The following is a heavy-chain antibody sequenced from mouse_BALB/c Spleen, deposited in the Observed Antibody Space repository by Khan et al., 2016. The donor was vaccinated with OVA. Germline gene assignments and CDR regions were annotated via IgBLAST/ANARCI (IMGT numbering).Heavy chain of an antibody. J-gene: IGHJ4*01. V-gene: IGHV1-4*01. CDR3: ARDFHYYGSRGALDY. Sequence: QVQLQQSGAELARPGASVKMSCKASGYTFTSYSMHWIKQRPGQGLEWIGNINPSNAYTNYNQKFKDKATLTADKSSSTAYIQLSSLTSEDSAVYYCARDFHYYGSRGALDYWGQGTSVTVSS. CDR1: GYTFTSYS. D-gene: IGHD1-1*01. CDR2: INPSNAYT.